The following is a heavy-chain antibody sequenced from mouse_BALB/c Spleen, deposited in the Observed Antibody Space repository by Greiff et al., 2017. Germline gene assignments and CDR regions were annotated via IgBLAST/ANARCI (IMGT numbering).Heavy chain of an antibody. J-gene: IGHJ3*01. D-gene: IGHD2-4*01. CDR2: ISDGGSYT. V-gene: IGHV5-4*02. Sequence: EVQGVESGGGLVKPGGSLKLSCAASGFTFSDYYMYWVRQTPEKRLEWVATISDGGSYTYYPDSVKGRFTISRDNAKNNLYLQMSSLKSEDTAMYYCARDSYDYSYWGQGTLVTVSA. CDR1: GFTFSDYY. CDR3: ARDSYDYSY.